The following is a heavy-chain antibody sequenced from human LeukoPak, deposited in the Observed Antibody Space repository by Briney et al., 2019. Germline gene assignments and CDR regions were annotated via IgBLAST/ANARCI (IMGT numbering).Heavy chain of an antibody. V-gene: IGHV1-2*02. CDR3: ARDGRGGASLKYETSYYYYYMDV. CDR1: GYTFTGYY. D-gene: IGHD2-15*01. J-gene: IGHJ6*03. CDR2: INPNSGGT. Sequence: ASVKVSCKASGYTFTGYYIHWVRQAPGQGLEWMGWINPNSGGTKFAQKFRGRVTMTRDTSISTAYMELSRLRYDDTAVYYCARDGRGGASLKYETSYYYYYMDVWGKGTTVTVSS.